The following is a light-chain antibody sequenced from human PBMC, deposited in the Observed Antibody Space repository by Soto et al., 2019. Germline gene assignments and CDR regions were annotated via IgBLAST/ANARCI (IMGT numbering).Light chain of an antibody. CDR2: LGS. J-gene: IGKJ5*01. CDR3: MQALQTPPT. V-gene: IGKV2-28*01. CDR1: QSLLHSNGYNY. Sequence: DIVVTQSPLSLPVTPGEPSSISCSSSQSLLHSNGYNYLDWYLQKPGQSPQLLIYLGSNRASGVPDRFSGSGSGTDFTLKISRVEAEDVGVYYCMQALQTPPTFGQGTRLEIK.